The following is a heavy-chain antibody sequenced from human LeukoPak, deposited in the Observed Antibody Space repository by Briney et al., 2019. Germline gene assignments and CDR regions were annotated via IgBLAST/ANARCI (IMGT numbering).Heavy chain of an antibody. CDR2: INPSGGST. D-gene: IGHD5-12*01. Sequence: EASVKVSCKASGYTFTSYYMHWVRQTPGQGLEWMGIINPSGGSTSYAQKFQGRVTMTRDTSTSTVYMELSSLRSEDTAVYYCAKEDIVATIFDYWGQGTLVTVSS. CDR1: GYTFTSYY. V-gene: IGHV1-46*01. J-gene: IGHJ4*02. CDR3: AKEDIVATIFDY.